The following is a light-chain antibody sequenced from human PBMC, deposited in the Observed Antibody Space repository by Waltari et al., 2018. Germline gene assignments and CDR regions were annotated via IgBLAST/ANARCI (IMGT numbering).Light chain of an antibody. Sequence: LTQPPSASGTPGQRVTISCSGSTSNIGGNSVHWYQQLPGTAPKLLIYSTHQRPSGVPYRFPGSKSGTSASLAISELQSDDEGDYYCATWDDSLSVYVFGSGTTVTVL. CDR2: STH. CDR3: ATWDDSLSVYV. V-gene: IGLV1-44*01. J-gene: IGLJ6*01. CDR1: TSNIGGNS.